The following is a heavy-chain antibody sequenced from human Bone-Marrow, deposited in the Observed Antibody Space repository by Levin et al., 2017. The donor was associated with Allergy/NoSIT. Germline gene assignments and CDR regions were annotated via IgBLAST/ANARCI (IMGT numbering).Heavy chain of an antibody. CDR1: GFTFHNYV. D-gene: IGHD1-1*01. Sequence: QTGGSLRLSCAASGFTFHNYVMNWVRQAPGKGLEWVSAIYGSGGGTFYADSVRGRFTVSRDNSKDTLFLQMDSLRVEDTAVYYCAKDGGGNPPGEDYWGQGTLVTVSS. V-gene: IGHV3-23*01. CDR2: IYGSGGGT. CDR3: AKDGGGNPPGEDY. J-gene: IGHJ4*02.